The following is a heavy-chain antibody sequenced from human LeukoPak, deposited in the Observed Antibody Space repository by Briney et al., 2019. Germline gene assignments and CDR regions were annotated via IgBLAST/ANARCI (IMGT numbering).Heavy chain of an antibody. CDR3: ARDGSSSGDGFWFDP. J-gene: IGHJ5*02. Sequence: SETLSLTCTVSGGPISSSNYYWGWIRQPPGKGLECIGSVYYSGNTYYNPSLKSRVTISVDTSKNQFSLKLSSVTAADTAVYYCARDGSSSGDGFWFDPWGQGTLVTVSS. CDR1: GGPISSSNYY. V-gene: IGHV4-39*07. CDR2: VYYSGNT. D-gene: IGHD6-13*01.